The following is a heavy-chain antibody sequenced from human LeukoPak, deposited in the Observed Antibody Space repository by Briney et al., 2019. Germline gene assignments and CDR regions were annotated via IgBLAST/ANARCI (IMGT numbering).Heavy chain of an antibody. CDR1: GFTFSKYA. V-gene: IGHV3-23*01. CDR3: AKDPKGTTVTTYWFVY. J-gene: IGHJ4*02. CDR2: ISGSGGNT. D-gene: IGHD4-17*01. Sequence: GGSLRLSCAASGFTFSKYAMTWVRQAPGKGLEWVSGISGSGGNTYYADSVKGRFTISRDNAKDTLFLQMNSLRAEDTAVYYCAKDPKGTTVTTYWFVYWGRGTLVTVSP.